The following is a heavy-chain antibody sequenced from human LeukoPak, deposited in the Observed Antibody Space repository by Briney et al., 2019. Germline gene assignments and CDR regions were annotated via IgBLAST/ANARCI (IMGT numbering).Heavy chain of an antibody. CDR1: GGSISSYY. J-gene: IGHJ4*02. Sequence: PSETLSLTCTVSGGSISSYYWSWIRQPPGEGLEWIGSIYYSGSTYYNPSLKSRVTISVDTSKNQFSLKLSSVTAADTAVYYCARGGSVMVRGVFDYWGQGTLVTVSS. V-gene: IGHV4-39*07. CDR3: ARGGSVMVRGVFDY. CDR2: IYYSGST. D-gene: IGHD3-10*01.